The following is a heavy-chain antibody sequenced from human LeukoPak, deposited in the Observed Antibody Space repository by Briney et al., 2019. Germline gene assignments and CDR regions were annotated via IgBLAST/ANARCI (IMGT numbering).Heavy chain of an antibody. CDR2: IYYSGST. CDR3: ARYSGEYYDSSGSFDY. J-gene: IGHJ4*02. Sequence: SETLSLTCTVSGGSISSRSYYWGWIRQPPGKGLEWIGSIYYSGSTYYNPSLKSRVTISVDTSKNQFSLKLSSVTAADTAVYYCARYSGEYYDSSGSFDYWGQGTLVTVSS. D-gene: IGHD3-22*01. V-gene: IGHV4-39*01. CDR1: GGSISSRSYY.